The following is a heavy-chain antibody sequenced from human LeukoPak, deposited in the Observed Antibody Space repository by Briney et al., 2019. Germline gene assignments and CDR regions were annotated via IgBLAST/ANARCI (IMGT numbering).Heavy chain of an antibody. V-gene: IGHV7-4-1*02. CDR2: INTNTGNP. CDR1: GYTFTSYA. J-gene: IGHJ4*02. CDR3: ARGWDCTNGVCYEVIFDY. D-gene: IGHD2-8*01. Sequence: GASVQVSCKASGYTFTSYAMNWVRQAPGRGLEWMGWINTNTGNPTYAQGFTGRFVFSLDTSVSTAYLQISSLKAEDTAVYYCARGWDCTNGVCYEVIFDYWGQGTLVTVSS.